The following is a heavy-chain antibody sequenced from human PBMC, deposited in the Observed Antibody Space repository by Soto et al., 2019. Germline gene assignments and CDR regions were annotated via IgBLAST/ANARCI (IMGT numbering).Heavy chain of an antibody. J-gene: IGHJ3*02. Sequence: GGSLRLSCAASGFTFSSYSMNWVRQAPGKGLGWVSSISSSSSYIYYADSVKGRFTISRDNAKNSLYLQMNSLRAEDTAVYYCARAGNIVATLGAFDIWSQATMVTVSS. D-gene: IGHD5-12*01. CDR1: GFTFSSYS. CDR2: ISSSSSYI. CDR3: ARAGNIVATLGAFDI. V-gene: IGHV3-21*01.